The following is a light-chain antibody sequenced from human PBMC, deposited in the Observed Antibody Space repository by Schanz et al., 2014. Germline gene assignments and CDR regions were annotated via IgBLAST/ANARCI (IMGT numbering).Light chain of an antibody. Sequence: QSALTQPASVSGSPGQSITISCTGTSSDVGSYNLVSWYQQHPGKAPKLMIYKVFKRPSGVSNRFSGSKSDNTASLTISGLQPEDEADYYCCSYAGFNTVIFGGGTKVTVL. CDR2: KVF. V-gene: IGLV2-23*02. J-gene: IGLJ2*01. CDR1: SSDVGSYNL. CDR3: CSYAGFNTVI.